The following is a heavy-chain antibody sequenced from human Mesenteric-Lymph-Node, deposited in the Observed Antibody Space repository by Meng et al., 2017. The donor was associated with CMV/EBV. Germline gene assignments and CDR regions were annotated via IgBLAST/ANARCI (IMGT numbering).Heavy chain of an antibody. CDR3: ARAQDLDSYGFCRRAFDI. CDR1: GGSISSYY. Sequence: SETLSLTCTVSGGSISSYYWSWIRQSPGKGLEWIGYIYYSGGFNSNPSLRSRVTISVDTSKNQVFLNLRSVTAADTAVYYCARAQDLDSYGFCRRAFDIWGQGTMVTVSS. D-gene: IGHD3-3*01. V-gene: IGHV4-59*01. J-gene: IGHJ3*02. CDR2: IYYSGGF.